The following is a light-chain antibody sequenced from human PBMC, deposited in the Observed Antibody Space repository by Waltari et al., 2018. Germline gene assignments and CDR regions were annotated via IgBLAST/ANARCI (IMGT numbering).Light chain of an antibody. V-gene: IGKV4-1*01. J-gene: IGKJ1*01. CDR2: WAW. CDR1: QSVLSGSNNKNY. CDR3: QQYYTTTRT. Sequence: VLTQSPASLAVSLGEMATVHCKSSQSVLSGSNNKNYLAWHQQKPGQPPKLRSSWAWTRESGVPDRFSGSGSGTDCSRTISNLQPEDVAVYYCQQYYTTTRTFGQGTKVEVK.